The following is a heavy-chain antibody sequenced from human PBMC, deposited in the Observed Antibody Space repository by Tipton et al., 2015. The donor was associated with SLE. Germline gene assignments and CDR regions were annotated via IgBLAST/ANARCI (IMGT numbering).Heavy chain of an antibody. CDR1: GGSISSYY. CDR3: ARGPYYDILTGYFDY. D-gene: IGHD3-9*01. V-gene: IGHV4-59*12. J-gene: IGHJ4*02. Sequence: TLSLTCTVSGGSISSYYWGWIRQPPGKGLEWIGYIYYSGSTNYNSSLKSRVTISVDTSKNQFSLKLSSVTAADTAVYYCARGPYYDILTGYFDYWGQGTLVTVSS. CDR2: IYYSGST.